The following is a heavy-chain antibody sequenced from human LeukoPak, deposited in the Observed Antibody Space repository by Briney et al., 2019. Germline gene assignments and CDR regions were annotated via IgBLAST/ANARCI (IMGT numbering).Heavy chain of an antibody. J-gene: IGHJ6*02. Sequence: GGSLRLSSAASGLTFCSYEMNWVRQAPGKGLEWLSYINYNGESIYYADSVKGRFTVSRDNARGSLSLQMNSLRGEDTAVYYCARRATVTYHGMDVWGQGTTVTVSS. CDR3: ARRATVTYHGMDV. D-gene: IGHD4-17*01. V-gene: IGHV3-48*03. CDR1: GLTFCSYE. CDR2: INYNGESI.